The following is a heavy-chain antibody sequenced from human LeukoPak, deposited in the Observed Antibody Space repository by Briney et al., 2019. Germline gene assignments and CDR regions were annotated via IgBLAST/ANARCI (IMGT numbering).Heavy chain of an antibody. V-gene: IGHV3-53*01. Sequence: PGGSLRLSCTASEFTVSRNYMLWVRQAPGKGLEWVSLIFSNGDTRYADSVKGRFTTSRDTSKNTVSLQMNSLRVEDTAMYYCTRDQMNYWGQGTLVTVSS. CDR2: IFSNGDT. CDR1: EFTVSRNY. J-gene: IGHJ4*02. D-gene: IGHD5-24*01. CDR3: TRDQMNY.